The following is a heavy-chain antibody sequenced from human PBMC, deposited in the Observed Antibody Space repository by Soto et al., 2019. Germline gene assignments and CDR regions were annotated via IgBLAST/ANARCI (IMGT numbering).Heavy chain of an antibody. Sequence: GSLRLSCVASGFTFSNAWMTWVRQAPGKGLEWVGRIKRKTDGATTDYGAPVKDRFTISRDDSKNTLYLQMNSLKTEDTAVYYCSTGYCSGGNCFIDYWGQGTLVTVSS. V-gene: IGHV3-15*01. J-gene: IGHJ4*02. CDR1: GFTFSNAW. D-gene: IGHD2-15*01. CDR2: IKRKTDGATT. CDR3: STGYCSGGNCFIDY.